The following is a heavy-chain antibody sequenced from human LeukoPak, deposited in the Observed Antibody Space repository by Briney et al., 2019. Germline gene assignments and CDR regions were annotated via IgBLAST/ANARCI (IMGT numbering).Heavy chain of an antibody. J-gene: IGHJ4*02. CDR3: SKGRTVTGTLALDY. V-gene: IGHV3-23*01. D-gene: IGHD6-19*01. CDR1: GFTFRNYW. Sequence: GSLRLSCAASGFTFRNYWMSWVRQAPGKGLEWVSAISGTSDNTYYADSVRGRFTISRDNSKNTLYLQVNSLRAEDTAIYYCSKGRTVTGTLALDYWGQGTLVTVSS. CDR2: ISGTSDNT.